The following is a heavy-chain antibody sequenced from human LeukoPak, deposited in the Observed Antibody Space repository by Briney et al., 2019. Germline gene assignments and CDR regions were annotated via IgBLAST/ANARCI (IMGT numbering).Heavy chain of an antibody. V-gene: IGHV3-30-3*01. CDR2: ISYDGSDK. CDR1: GFTFSSYA. CDR3: ARDPGVGGSGSYAFDI. J-gene: IGHJ3*02. D-gene: IGHD3-10*01. Sequence: GGSLRLSCAASGFTFSSYAMHWVRQAPGKGLEWVAVISYDGSDKYYADSVKGRFTTSRDNSKNTLYLQMNSLRAEDTAVYYCARDPGVGGSGSYAFDIWGQGTMVTVSS.